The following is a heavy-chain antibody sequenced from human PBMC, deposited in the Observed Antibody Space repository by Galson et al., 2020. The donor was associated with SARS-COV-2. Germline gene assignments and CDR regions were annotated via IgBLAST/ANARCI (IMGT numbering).Heavy chain of an antibody. Sequence: SETLSLRCAVSGGSISDYNDYWGWIRQPPGKGLEWIGSIYYSGNAYYNPALKSRVSTSVDTAKNQFSLKLTSVTAADTAVYFCARDRKDFRQSSGQFDNWGQGILVSVSS. J-gene: IGHJ5*02. CDR3: ARDRKDFRQSSGQFDN. V-gene: IGHV4-39*07. CDR1: GGSISDYNDY. D-gene: IGHD6-19*01. CDR2: IYYSGNA.